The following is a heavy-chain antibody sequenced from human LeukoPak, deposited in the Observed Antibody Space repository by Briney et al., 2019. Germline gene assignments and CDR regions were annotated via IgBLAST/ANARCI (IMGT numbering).Heavy chain of an antibody. CDR1: GFTFSSYS. Sequence: GGSLRLSCAASGFTFSSYSMNWVRQAPGKGLEWVSSISSSSSYIYYADSVKGRFTISRDNAKNSLYLQMNSLRAEDTAVYHCARESYYYDSSGYYSLDYWGQGTLVTVSS. V-gene: IGHV3-21*01. CDR3: ARESYYYDSSGYYSLDY. J-gene: IGHJ4*02. D-gene: IGHD3-22*01. CDR2: ISSSSSYI.